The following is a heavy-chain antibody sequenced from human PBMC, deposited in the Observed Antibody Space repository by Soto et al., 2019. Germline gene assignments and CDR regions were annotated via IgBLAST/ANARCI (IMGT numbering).Heavy chain of an antibody. CDR1: GGSINGGEYY. V-gene: IGHV4-30-4*01. J-gene: IGHJ4*02. Sequence: QIQLQESGPGLVKPSQTLSLTCSVSGGSINGGEYYWAWIRQFPGKGLEWTGYISYRGTSYYNPSLNSHLTIPADPSKNQISLKLDSVTSAATAVYYCARVSGYTSPKFDFWGQGTRVTVSS. D-gene: IGHD1-1*01. CDR3: ARVSGYTSPKFDF. CDR2: ISYRGTS.